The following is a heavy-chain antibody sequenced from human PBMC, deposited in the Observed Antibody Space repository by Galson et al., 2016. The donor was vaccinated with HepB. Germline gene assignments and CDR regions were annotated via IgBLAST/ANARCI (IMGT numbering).Heavy chain of an antibody. CDR3: ARVRGYNWNDVSQSRHYYYGMDV. CDR2: ISSSSSYI. D-gene: IGHD1-20*01. V-gene: IGHV3-21*01. CDR1: GFTLNSYF. Sequence: SLRLSCAASGFTLNSYFMNWVRQAPGKGLEWVSSISSSSSYIYYADSVKGRRTISRDNAKNSLYLQMNSLRAEDTAVYYCARVRGYNWNDVSQSRHYYYGMDVWGKGTTVTVSS. J-gene: IGHJ6*04.